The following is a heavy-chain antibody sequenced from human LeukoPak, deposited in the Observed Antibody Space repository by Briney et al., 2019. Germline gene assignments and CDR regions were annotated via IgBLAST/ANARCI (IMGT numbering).Heavy chain of an antibody. CDR3: AKDAKPYYYDSSGYYYAGAFDI. D-gene: IGHD3-22*01. J-gene: IGHJ3*02. Sequence: GGSLRLSCAASGFTFSSYAMSWVRQAPGKGLEWVSAISGSGGSTYYADSVKGRFAISRDNSKNTLHLQMNSLRAEDTAVYYCAKDAKPYYYDSSGYYYAGAFDIWGQGTMVTVSS. V-gene: IGHV3-23*01. CDR1: GFTFSSYA. CDR2: ISGSGGST.